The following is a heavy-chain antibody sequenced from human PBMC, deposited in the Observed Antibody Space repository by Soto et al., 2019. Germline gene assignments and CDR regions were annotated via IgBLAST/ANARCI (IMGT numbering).Heavy chain of an antibody. D-gene: IGHD2-15*01. V-gene: IGHV3-21*01. J-gene: IGHJ3*02. CDR3: ARGIGYCNVGSCSGAFDM. Sequence: EVQLVESGGGLVKPGGSLRLSCTASGLSFSSDSMNWVRQAPGKGLAWVSSISGSSSYIYYADSVKGRFTISRDNAKNSVYLQMNSLRAEDTAVYYCARGIGYCNVGSCSGAFDMWGQGTMVTVSS. CDR1: GLSFSSDS. CDR2: ISGSSSYI.